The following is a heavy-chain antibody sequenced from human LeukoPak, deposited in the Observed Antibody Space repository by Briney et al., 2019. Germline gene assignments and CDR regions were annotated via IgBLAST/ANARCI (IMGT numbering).Heavy chain of an antibody. D-gene: IGHD1-1*01. V-gene: IGHV1-69*04. Sequence: GASVKVSCKASGGTFSSYAISWVRQAPGQGLEWMGRIIPILGIANYAQKFQGRVTITADKSTSTAYMELSSLRSEDTAVYCCARALLERPPLLVDYWGQGTLVTVSS. CDR3: ARALLERPPLLVDY. J-gene: IGHJ4*02. CDR2: IIPILGIA. CDR1: GGTFSSYA.